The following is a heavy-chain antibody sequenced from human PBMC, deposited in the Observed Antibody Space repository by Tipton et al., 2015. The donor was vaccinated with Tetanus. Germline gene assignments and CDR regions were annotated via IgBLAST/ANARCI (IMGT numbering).Heavy chain of an antibody. J-gene: IGHJ4*02. D-gene: IGHD3-10*01. Sequence: TLSLTCTVSGGSISSYYWSWIRQPPGKGLEWIGYIYHSGSTYYNPSLKSRVTISVDRSKNQFSLKLSSVTAADTAVYYCARVVIWFGAPPSHFDYWGQGTLVTVSS. CDR2: IYHSGST. V-gene: IGHV4-59*12. CDR3: ARVVIWFGAPPSHFDY. CDR1: GGSISSYY.